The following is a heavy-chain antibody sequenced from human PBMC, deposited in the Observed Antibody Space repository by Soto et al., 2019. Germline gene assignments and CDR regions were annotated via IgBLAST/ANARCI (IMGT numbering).Heavy chain of an antibody. CDR2: ISYDGSNK. Sequence: QVQLVESGGGVVQPGRSLRLSCAASGFTFSSYGMHWVRQAPGKGLEWVAVISYDGSNKYYADSVKGRFTISRDNSKNTLYLQMNSLRAEDTAVYYCASRAGDKRSHAFDIWGQGTMVTVSS. CDR1: GFTFSSYG. CDR3: ASRAGDKRSHAFDI. J-gene: IGHJ3*02. D-gene: IGHD4-17*01. V-gene: IGHV3-30*03.